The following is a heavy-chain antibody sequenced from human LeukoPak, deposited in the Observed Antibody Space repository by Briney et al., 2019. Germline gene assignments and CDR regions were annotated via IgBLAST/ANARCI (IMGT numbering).Heavy chain of an antibody. D-gene: IGHD4-17*01. CDR1: GFTFDDYA. CDR3: AKDILATVTTDWYFDL. Sequence: QPGRSLRLSCAASGFTFDDYAMHWVRQAPGKGLEWVSGISWNSGSIGYADSVKGRFTISRDNAKNSLYLQMNSLRAEDTALYYCAKDILATVTTDWYFDLWGRGTLVTVSS. V-gene: IGHV3-9*01. J-gene: IGHJ2*01. CDR2: ISWNSGSI.